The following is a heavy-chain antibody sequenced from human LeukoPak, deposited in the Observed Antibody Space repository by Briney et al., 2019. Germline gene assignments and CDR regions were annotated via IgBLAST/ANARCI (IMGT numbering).Heavy chain of an antibody. CDR3: AREVRHSGYDYAFHFDY. V-gene: IGHV4-39*07. Sequence: SETLSLTCTVSGGSISSSSYYWGWIRQPPGKGLEWIGSIYHSGSTYYNPSLKSRVTISVDTSKNQFSLKLSSVTAADTAVYYCAREVRHSGYDYAFHFDYWGQGTLVTVSS. D-gene: IGHD5-12*01. CDR2: IYHSGST. CDR1: GGSISSSSYY. J-gene: IGHJ4*02.